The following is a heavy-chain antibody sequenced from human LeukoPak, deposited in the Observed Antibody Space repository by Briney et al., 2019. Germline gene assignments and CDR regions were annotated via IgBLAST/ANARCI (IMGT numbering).Heavy chain of an antibody. Sequence: GASVKVSCKASGYTFTGYYMHWVRQAPGQGLEWMGWISGYNGNTHYAQKLQGRVTMTTDTSTSTAYMELRSLRSDDTAVYYCARDSYYDSSGFFDYWGQGTLVTVSS. CDR3: ARDSYYDSSGFFDY. CDR2: ISGYNGNT. D-gene: IGHD3-22*01. J-gene: IGHJ4*02. CDR1: GYTFTGYY. V-gene: IGHV1-18*04.